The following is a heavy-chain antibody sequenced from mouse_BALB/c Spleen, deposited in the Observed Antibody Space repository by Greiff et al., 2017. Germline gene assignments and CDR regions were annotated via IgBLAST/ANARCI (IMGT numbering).Heavy chain of an antibody. CDR2: IRLKSNNYAT. V-gene: IGHV6-6*02. CDR3: TRPNYYGSSPHAMDY. CDR1: GFTFSNYW. D-gene: IGHD1-1*01. J-gene: IGHJ4*01. Sequence: EVMLVESGGGLVQPGGSMKLSCVASGFTFSNYWMNWVRQSPEKGLEWVAEIRLKSNNYATHYAESVKGRFTISRDDSKSSVYLQMNNLRAEDTGIYYCTRPNYYGSSPHAMDYWGQGTSVTVSS.